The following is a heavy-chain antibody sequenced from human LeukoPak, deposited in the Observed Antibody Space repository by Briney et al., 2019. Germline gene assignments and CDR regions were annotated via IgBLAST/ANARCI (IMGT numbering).Heavy chain of an antibody. Sequence: PSEPLSLTCTVSGGSISSYYWSWIRQPPGKGLEWIGYIYYSGSTNYNPSLKSRVTISVDTSKNQFSLKLSSVTAADTAVYYCATSYSSSSQIDYWGRGTLVTVSS. CDR1: GGSISSYY. CDR3: ATSYSSSSQIDY. V-gene: IGHV4-59*01. CDR2: IYYSGST. J-gene: IGHJ4*02. D-gene: IGHD6-6*01.